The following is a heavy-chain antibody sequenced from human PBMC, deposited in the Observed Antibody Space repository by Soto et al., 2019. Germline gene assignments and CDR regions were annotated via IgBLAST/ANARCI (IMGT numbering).Heavy chain of an antibody. CDR3: AKGSIEYSASVEK. J-gene: IGHJ4*02. V-gene: IGHV3-23*01. Sequence: DVQLLESGGGLVQPGGSLRLSCAASGFSFSSYAMVWVRQAPGKGLEWGSVISARGGSSYFADPVKGRLTTSRYNSKNVLSLEMNSLRAEDTAIYFCAKGSIEYSASVEKWGQGTLVLVSS. CDR1: GFSFSSYA. CDR2: ISARGGSS. D-gene: IGHD4-4*01.